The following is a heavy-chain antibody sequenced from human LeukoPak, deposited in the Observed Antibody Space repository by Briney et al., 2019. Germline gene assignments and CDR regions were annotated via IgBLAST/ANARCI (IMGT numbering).Heavy chain of an antibody. V-gene: IGHV1-69*04. Sequence: ASVKVSCKASGGTFSSYAISWVRQAPGQGLEWMGRIIPILGIANYAQKFQGRVTITADKSTSTAYMELSSLRSEDTAVCYCARAPTVTTDYYYYGMDVWGQGTTVTVSS. CDR1: GGTFSSYA. CDR2: IIPILGIA. CDR3: ARAPTVTTDYYYYGMDV. D-gene: IGHD4-17*01. J-gene: IGHJ6*02.